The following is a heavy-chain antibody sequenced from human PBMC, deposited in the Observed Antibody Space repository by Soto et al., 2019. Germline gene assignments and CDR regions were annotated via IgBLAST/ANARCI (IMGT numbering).Heavy chain of an antibody. V-gene: IGHV5-51*01. CDR1: GYSFTSYW. CDR2: IYPGDSDT. D-gene: IGHD3-10*01. Sequence: GDSLNISGTGSGYSFTSYWIGWVSQMPGKGLEWMGIIYPGDSDTRYSPSFQGQVTISADKSISTAYLQWSSLKASDTAMYYCASPKLGDAFDIWGQGTMVTVSS. CDR3: ASPKLGDAFDI. J-gene: IGHJ3*02.